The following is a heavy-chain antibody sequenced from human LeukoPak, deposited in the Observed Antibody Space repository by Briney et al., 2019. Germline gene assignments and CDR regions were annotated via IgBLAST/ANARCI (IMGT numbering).Heavy chain of an antibody. D-gene: IGHD2-2*01. CDR1: GGSISSYY. Sequence: SETLSLTCTVSGGSISSYYWSWIRQPAGKGLEWIGRIYASGSTNYNPSLKSRVTMSVDTSKNQFSLRLSSVTAADTAVYYCARGVVPAAFTLYDYWGQGTLVTVSS. V-gene: IGHV4-4*07. CDR2: IYASGST. CDR3: ARGVVPAAFTLYDY. J-gene: IGHJ4*02.